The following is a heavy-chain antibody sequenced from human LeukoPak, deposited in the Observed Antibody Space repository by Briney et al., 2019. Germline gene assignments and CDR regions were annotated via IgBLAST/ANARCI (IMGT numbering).Heavy chain of an antibody. V-gene: IGHV1-2*02. J-gene: IGHJ4*02. D-gene: IGHD6-6*01. CDR2: INLNSGGT. Sequence: GASVKVSCKASGYTLTSYDINWVRQATGQGLEWMGWINLNSGGTNYAQKFQGRVTMTRDTSISTAYMELSRLRSDDTAVYYCARTFEYSSSSGPRNDYWGQGTLVTVSS. CDR1: GYTLTSYD. CDR3: ARTFEYSSSSGPRNDY.